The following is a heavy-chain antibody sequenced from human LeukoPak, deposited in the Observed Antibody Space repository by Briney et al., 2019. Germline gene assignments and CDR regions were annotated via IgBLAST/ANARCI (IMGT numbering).Heavy chain of an antibody. CDR1: GFTFSSYS. V-gene: IGHV3-21*01. J-gene: IGHJ4*02. CDR3: ASDQVITFGGDIGNFDY. Sequence: GGSLRLFCAASGFTFSSYSMNWFRQDPGKGLEWFSTISSSSRNIYYADSVKGRLTMSRDNRENALYLQMNCLRAEDTAVYYCASDQVITFGGDIGNFDYWGQGTLVTYSS. CDR2: ISSSSRNI. D-gene: IGHD3-16*02.